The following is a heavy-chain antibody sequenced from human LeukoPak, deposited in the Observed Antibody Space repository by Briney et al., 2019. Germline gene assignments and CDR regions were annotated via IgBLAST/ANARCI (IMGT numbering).Heavy chain of an antibody. Sequence: SQTLSLTCTVSGGSISSGDYYWSWIRQPPGKGLEWIGYIYYSGSTYYNPSLKSRVTISVDTSKNQFSLKLSSVTAADTALYYCARVIMAVAGYYFDYWGQGTLVTVSS. CDR3: ARVIMAVAGYYFDY. V-gene: IGHV4-30-4*08. CDR2: IYYSGST. CDR1: GGSISSGDYY. D-gene: IGHD6-19*01. J-gene: IGHJ4*02.